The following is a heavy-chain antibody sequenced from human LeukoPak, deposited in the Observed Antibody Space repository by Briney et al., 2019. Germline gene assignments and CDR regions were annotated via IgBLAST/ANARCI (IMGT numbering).Heavy chain of an antibody. D-gene: IGHD6-19*01. CDR3: ARGYSSSFDY. V-gene: IGHV4-39*07. CDR2: IYYSGST. CDR1: GCSISSSSYY. J-gene: IGHJ4*02. Sequence: PSETLSLTCTVSGCSISSSSYYWGWIRQPPGKGLEWIGSIYYSGSTYYNPSLKSRVTISVDKSKNQFSLKLSSVTAADTAVYYCARGYSSSFDYWGQGTLVTVSS.